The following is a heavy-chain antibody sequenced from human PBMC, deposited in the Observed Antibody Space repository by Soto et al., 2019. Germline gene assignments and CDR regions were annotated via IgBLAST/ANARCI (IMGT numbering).Heavy chain of an antibody. CDR1: GGTFSSYA. D-gene: IGHD3-22*01. CDR3: ARVVDYYASSGYQYYFDY. J-gene: IGHJ4*02. CDR2: IIPIFGTA. V-gene: IGHV1-69*12. Sequence: QVQLVQSGAEVKKPGSSVKVSCKASGGTFSSYAISWVRQAPGQGLEWMGGIIPIFGTANYAQKFQGRVTITADESTSTAYMELSSRRSEDTAVYYCARVVDYYASSGYQYYFDYWGQGTLVTVSS.